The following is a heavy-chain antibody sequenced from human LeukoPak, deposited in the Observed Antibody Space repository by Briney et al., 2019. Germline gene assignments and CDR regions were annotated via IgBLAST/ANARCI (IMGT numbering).Heavy chain of an antibody. CDR3: ASSTSSKRYFDY. CDR1: GYSFTTYW. D-gene: IGHD2-2*01. J-gene: IGHJ4*02. CDR2: IYPGDSHI. Sequence: GESLKISCKGSGYSFTTYWIGWVRQMPGKGLEWMGIIYPGDSHIRYSPSFQGQVTISADKSISTAYLQWSSLKASDTAMYYCASSTSSKRYFDYWGQGTLVTVSS. V-gene: IGHV5-51*01.